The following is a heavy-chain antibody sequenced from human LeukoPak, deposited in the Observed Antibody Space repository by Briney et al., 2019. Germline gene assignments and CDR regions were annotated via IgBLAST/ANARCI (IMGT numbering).Heavy chain of an antibody. CDR3: ARDRYYDSSGPSFDY. D-gene: IGHD3-22*01. V-gene: IGHV3-30*04. Sequence: GRSLRLSCAASGFAFSSYVMHWVRQAPGKGLEWVAIISYDGSNEYYADSVKGRFTISRDNSKNTLYLQMNSLRAADTAVYYCARDRYYDSSGPSFDYWGPGTLVTVSS. CDR2: ISYDGSNE. J-gene: IGHJ4*02. CDR1: GFAFSSYV.